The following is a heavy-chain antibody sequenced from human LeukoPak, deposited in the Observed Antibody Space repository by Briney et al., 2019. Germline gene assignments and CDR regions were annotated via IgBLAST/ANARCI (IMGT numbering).Heavy chain of an antibody. D-gene: IGHD2-15*01. J-gene: IGHJ4*02. CDR1: GFTFSSYG. CDR2: IWSDGSNK. V-gene: IGHV3-33*01. Sequence: GGSLRLSCAASGFTFSSYGMHWVRQAPGKGLEWVAFIWSDGSNKYYADSVKGRFTISRDNSKNTVYLQMNSLRADDTAVYYCARVRGRCSGDSCYSDYWGQGTLVTVSS. CDR3: ARVRGRCSGDSCYSDY.